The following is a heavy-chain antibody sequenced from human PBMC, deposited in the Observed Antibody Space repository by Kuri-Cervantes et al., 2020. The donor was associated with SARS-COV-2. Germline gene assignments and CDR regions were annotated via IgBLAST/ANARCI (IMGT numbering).Heavy chain of an antibody. CDR2: ISYDGSNK. V-gene: IGHV3-30*18. CDR1: GFTFSSYG. Sequence: GGSLRLSCAASGFTFSSYGMHWVRQAPGKGLEWVAVISYDGSNKYYADSVKGRFTISRDNSQNTVYLQMNSLRGEDTALYYCAQDVSQLGRACRYWGQGTLVTVSS. CDR3: AQDVSQLGRACRY. D-gene: IGHD6-6*01. J-gene: IGHJ4*02.